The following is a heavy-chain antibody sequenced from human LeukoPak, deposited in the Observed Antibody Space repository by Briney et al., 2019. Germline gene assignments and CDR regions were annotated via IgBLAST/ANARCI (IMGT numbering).Heavy chain of an antibody. J-gene: IGHJ4*02. CDR2: INSDGINT. D-gene: IGHD1-1*01. CDR1: GFTFSNYW. CDR3: ARVRYPGTVIDY. Sequence: GGSLRLSCAASGFTFSNYWMHWVRQAPGKGLVWVSRINSDGINTSYADSVKGRFTISRDNAKNSVNLQMSSLRAEDTAVYYCARVRYPGTVIDYWGQGTLVTVSS. V-gene: IGHV3-74*01.